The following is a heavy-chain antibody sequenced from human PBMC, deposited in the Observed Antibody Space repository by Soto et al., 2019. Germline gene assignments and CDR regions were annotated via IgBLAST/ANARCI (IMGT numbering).Heavy chain of an antibody. Sequence: ASVKVSCKASGYTFTSYYMHWVRQAPGQGLEWVGIINPSGGSTSYAQKFQGRVTMTRDTSTSTVYMELSSLRSEDTAVYYCARKVGSGSYPNLNWFDPWGQGTLVTVSS. CDR1: GYTFTSYY. D-gene: IGHD3-10*01. J-gene: IGHJ5*02. CDR3: ARKVGSGSYPNLNWFDP. CDR2: INPSGGST. V-gene: IGHV1-46*01.